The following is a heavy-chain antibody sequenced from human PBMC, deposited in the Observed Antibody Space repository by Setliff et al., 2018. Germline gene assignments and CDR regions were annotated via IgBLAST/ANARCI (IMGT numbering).Heavy chain of an antibody. V-gene: IGHV5-51*01. D-gene: IGHD2-2*03. CDR2: VYPGDSDT. Sequence: PGESLKISCQGFGYSFSRSWIVWVRQMPGRGLEWVGIVYPGDSDTRYHPCFQGQVTISVDKSIDTAYLQSSSLQASDSAIYYCARLIGSCSSSSCSGALDLWGQGTMVTVSS. CDR3: ARLIGSCSSSSCSGALDL. CDR1: GYSFSRSW. J-gene: IGHJ3*01.